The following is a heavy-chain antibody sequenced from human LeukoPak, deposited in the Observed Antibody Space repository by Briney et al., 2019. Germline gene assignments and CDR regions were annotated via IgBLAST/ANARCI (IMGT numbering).Heavy chain of an antibody. Sequence: PSETLSLTCAVYGGSFSGYYWSWIRQPPGKGLEWIGEINHSGSTNYNPSLKSRVTISVDTSKNQFSLKLSSVTAADTAVYYCARGHTFSRPDAFDIWGQGTMVTVSS. V-gene: IGHV4-34*01. J-gene: IGHJ3*02. CDR1: GGSFSGYY. CDR3: ARGHTFSRPDAFDI. D-gene: IGHD2-2*02. CDR2: INHSGST.